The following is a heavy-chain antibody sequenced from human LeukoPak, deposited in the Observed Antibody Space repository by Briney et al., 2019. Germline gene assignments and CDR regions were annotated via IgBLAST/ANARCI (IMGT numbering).Heavy chain of an antibody. V-gene: IGHV1-8*01. CDR3: ARGRRTVGATLIDY. Sequence: VASVKVSCKASGYTFTSYDINWVRQATGQGLEWMGWMNPNSGNTGYAQKFQGRVTMTRNTSLSTAYMELSSLRSEDTAVYYCARGRRTVGATLIDYWGQGTLVTVSS. J-gene: IGHJ4*02. D-gene: IGHD1-26*01. CDR1: GYTFTSYD. CDR2: MNPNSGNT.